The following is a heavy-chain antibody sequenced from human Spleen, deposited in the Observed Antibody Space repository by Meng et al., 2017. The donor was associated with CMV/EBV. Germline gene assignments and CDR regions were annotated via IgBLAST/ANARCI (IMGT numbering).Heavy chain of an antibody. Sequence: ASVKVSCKASGYTFTGYFVHWVRQAPGQGLEWMGWANPNSGGTKYAQKFQGRVTMTRDTSISTAYMELSSLRSDDTATYYCARVAAAGTNRWFDPWGQGTRVTVSS. D-gene: IGHD6-13*01. V-gene: IGHV1-2*02. CDR2: ANPNSGGT. CDR1: GYTFTGYF. CDR3: ARVAAAGTNRWFDP. J-gene: IGHJ5*02.